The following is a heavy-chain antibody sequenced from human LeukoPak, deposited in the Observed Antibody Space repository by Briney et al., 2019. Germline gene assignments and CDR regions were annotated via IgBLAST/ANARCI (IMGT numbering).Heavy chain of an antibody. CDR1: GFTFSSYA. CDR3: ARDYGGTQDY. CDR2: ISYDGSNK. Sequence: PGGSLRLSCAASGFTFSSYAMHWVRQAPGKGLEWVAVISYDGSNKYYADSVKGRFTISRDNSKNTLYLQMNSLRAEDTAVYYCARDYGGTQDYWGQGTLVTVPS. V-gene: IGHV3-30-3*01. J-gene: IGHJ4*02. D-gene: IGHD3-16*01.